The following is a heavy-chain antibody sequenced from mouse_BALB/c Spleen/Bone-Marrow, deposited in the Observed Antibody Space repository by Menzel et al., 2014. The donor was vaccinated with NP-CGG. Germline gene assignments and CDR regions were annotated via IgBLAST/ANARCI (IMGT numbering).Heavy chain of an antibody. D-gene: IGHD1-1*01. Sequence: QVQLQQSGPELVKPGASVKISCKASGYAFSSSWMNWVKQRPGQGLEWIGRIYPGDGDTNYNGKFKGKATLTADKSSSTAYMQLSSLTSVDSAVYFCARWDYSSSPNYWGQGTTLTVSS. CDR2: IYPGDGDT. CDR1: GYAFSSSW. J-gene: IGHJ2*01. CDR3: ARWDYSSSPNY. V-gene: IGHV1-82*01.